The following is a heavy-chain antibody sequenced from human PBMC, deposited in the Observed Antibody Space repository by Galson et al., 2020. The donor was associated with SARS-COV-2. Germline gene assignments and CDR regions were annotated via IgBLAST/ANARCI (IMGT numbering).Heavy chain of an antibody. CDR1: GFTFSSYS. CDR2: ISSSSSTI. V-gene: IGHV3-48*04. Sequence: GGSLILSCAASGFTFSSYSMNWVRQAPGKGLEWVSYISSSSSTIYYADSVKGRFTISRDNAKNSLYLQMNSLRAEDTAVYYCARGGGDYMDVWGKGTTVTVSS. CDR3: ARGGGDYMDV. J-gene: IGHJ6*03. D-gene: IGHD1-26*01.